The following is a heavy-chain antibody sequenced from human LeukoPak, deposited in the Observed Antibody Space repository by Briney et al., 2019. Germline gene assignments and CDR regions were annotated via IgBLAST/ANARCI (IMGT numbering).Heavy chain of an antibody. CDR3: ARGRVSSSTWYSTYYYFFYMDF. J-gene: IGHJ6*03. V-gene: IGHV4-59*01. Sequence: SETLSLTCTVSDDSITVYYWTWIRQPPGKGLEWIGYVDHTGSTKFNPSLNGRVSISRDTSNNFFSLRLRSVTAADTAVYFCARGRVSSSTWYSTYYYFFYMDFWGKGTTVTVSS. CDR2: VDHTGST. CDR1: DDSITVYY. D-gene: IGHD4-11*01.